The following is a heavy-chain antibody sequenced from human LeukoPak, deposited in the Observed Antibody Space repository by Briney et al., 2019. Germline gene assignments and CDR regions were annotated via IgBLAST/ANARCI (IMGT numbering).Heavy chain of an antibody. CDR3: ARSLAYYGSGSYNY. CDR2: IYHSGST. J-gene: IGHJ4*02. CDR1: GYSIGSGYY. Sequence: PSETLSLTCTVSGYSIGSGYYWGWIRQPPGKGLEWIGSIYHSGSTYYNPSLKSRVTISVDTSKNQFSLKLSSVTAADTAVYYCARSLAYYGSGSYNYWGQGTLVTVSS. D-gene: IGHD3-10*01. V-gene: IGHV4-38-2*02.